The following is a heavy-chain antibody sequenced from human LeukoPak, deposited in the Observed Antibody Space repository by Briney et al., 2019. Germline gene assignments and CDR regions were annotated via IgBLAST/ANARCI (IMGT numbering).Heavy chain of an antibody. D-gene: IGHD2-21*02. V-gene: IGHV3-30*02. CDR1: GFTFSSYG. CDR2: IRYDGSNK. J-gene: IGHJ6*03. Sequence: GGSLRLSCAASGFTFSSYGIHWVRQAPGKGLEWVAFIRYDGSNKYYADSVKGRFTISRDNSKNTLYLQMNSLRAEDTAVYYCARLTAYGYYYMDVWGKGTTVTVSS. CDR3: ARLTAYGYYYMDV.